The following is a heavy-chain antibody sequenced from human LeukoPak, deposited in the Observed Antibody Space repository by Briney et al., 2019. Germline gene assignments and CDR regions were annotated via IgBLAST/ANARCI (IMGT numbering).Heavy chain of an antibody. J-gene: IGHJ4*02. CDR1: GFTFSSYW. Sequence: GGSLRLSCAASGFTFSSYWMTWVRQAPGKGLEWVGRIKSKTDGGTTDYAASVKGRFTISRDDSKNTLYLQMNSLKTEDTAVYYCTTQVTTTWEDYFDYWGQGTLVTVSS. CDR2: IKSKTDGGTT. V-gene: IGHV3-15*01. CDR3: TTQVTTTWEDYFDY. D-gene: IGHD4-11*01.